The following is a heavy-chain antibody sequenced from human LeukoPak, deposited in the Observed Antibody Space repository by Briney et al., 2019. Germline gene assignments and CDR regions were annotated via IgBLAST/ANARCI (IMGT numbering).Heavy chain of an antibody. CDR2: IKQDGSEK. D-gene: IGHD3-3*01. CDR3: ARATPYYDFWSGKDY. CDR1: GFTFSSYW. J-gene: IGHJ4*02. V-gene: IGHV3-7*01. Sequence: PGESLRLSCAASGFTFSSYWMSWVRQAPGKGLEWVANIKQDGSEKYYVDSVKGRFTISRDNPKNSLYLQMSSLRAEDTAVYYCARATPYYDFWSGKDYWGQGTLVTVSS.